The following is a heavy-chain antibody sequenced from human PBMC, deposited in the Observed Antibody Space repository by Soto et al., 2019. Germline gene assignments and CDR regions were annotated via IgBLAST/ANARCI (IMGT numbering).Heavy chain of an antibody. Sequence: GESLKISCKGSGYSFTSYWIGWVRQMPGKGLEWMGIIYPGDSDTRYSPSFQGQVTISADKSISTAYLQWSSLKASDTAMYYCASRSGGWSRQGSDFDYWGQGTLVTVSS. J-gene: IGHJ4*02. D-gene: IGHD6-19*01. V-gene: IGHV5-51*01. CDR2: IYPGDSDT. CDR3: ASRSGGWSRQGSDFDY. CDR1: GYSFTSYW.